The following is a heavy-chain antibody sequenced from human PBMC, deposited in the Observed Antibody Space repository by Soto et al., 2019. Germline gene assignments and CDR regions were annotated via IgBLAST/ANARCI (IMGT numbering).Heavy chain of an antibody. CDR3: AKDGISRDYSSRDFDY. CDR1: GFTFSSYA. J-gene: IGHJ4*02. CDR2: ISGSGGST. V-gene: IGHV3-23*01. Sequence: GGSLRLSCAASGFTFSSYAMSWVRQAPGKGLEWVSAISGSGGSTYYADSVKGRFTISRDNSKNTLYLQMNSLRAEDTAVYYCAKDGISRDYSSRDFDYWGQGTLVTVSS. D-gene: IGHD2-15*01.